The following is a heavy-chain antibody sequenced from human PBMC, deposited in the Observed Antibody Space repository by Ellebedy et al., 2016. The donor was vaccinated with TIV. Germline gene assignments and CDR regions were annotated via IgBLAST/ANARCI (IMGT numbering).Heavy chain of an antibody. V-gene: IGHV3-30*03. D-gene: IGHD5-18*01. CDR3: ASGGLYTGYCYHY. CDR1: GFTFSSYG. CDR2: ISYDGSNK. J-gene: IGHJ4*02. Sequence: GGSLRLSXAASGFTFSSYGMHWVRQAPGKGLGWVAVISYDGSNKYYADSAKGRFTISRDNSRNTLYLQMSSLRGEDTAIYYCASGGLYTGYCYHYWGQGTLVTVSS.